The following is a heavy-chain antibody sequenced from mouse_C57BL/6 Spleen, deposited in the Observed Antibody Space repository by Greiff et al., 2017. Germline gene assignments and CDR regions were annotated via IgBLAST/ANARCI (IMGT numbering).Heavy chain of an antibody. CDR1: GYSITSGYY. CDR2: ISYDGSN. CDR3: ARVGQLGRYFDY. Sequence: VQLQESGPGLVKPSQSLSLTCSVTGYSITSGYYWNWIRQFPGNKLEWMGYISYDGSNNYNPSLKNRISITRDTSKNQFFLKLNSVTTEDTATYYCARVGQLGRYFDYWGQGTTLTVSS. J-gene: IGHJ2*01. V-gene: IGHV3-6*01. D-gene: IGHD4-1*02.